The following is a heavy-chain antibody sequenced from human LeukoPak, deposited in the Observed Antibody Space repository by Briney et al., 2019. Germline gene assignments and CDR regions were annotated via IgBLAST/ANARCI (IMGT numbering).Heavy chain of an antibody. CDR1: GGSFSGYY. D-gene: IGHD2-2*01. J-gene: IGHJ4*02. CDR2: INHSGST. CDR3: ARTDQRGRPFDY. Sequence: PSETLSLTCAVYGGSFSGYYWSWTRQPPGKGLEWIGEINHSGSTNYNPSLKSRVTISVDTSKNQFSLKLSSVTAADTAVYYYARTDQRGRPFDYWGQGTLVTVSS. V-gene: IGHV4-34*01.